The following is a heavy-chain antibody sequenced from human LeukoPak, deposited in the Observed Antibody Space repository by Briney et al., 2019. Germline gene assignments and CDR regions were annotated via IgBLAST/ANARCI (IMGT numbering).Heavy chain of an antibody. Sequence: ASVKVSCKASGYTFTTYYMHWVRQAPGQGLEWMGWINPNSGGTNYAQKFQGRVTMTTDTSTSTAYMELRSLRSDDTAVYYCARGGRWELPRPYAFDIWGQGTMVTVSS. D-gene: IGHD1-26*01. CDR2: INPNSGGT. CDR1: GYTFTTYY. J-gene: IGHJ3*02. V-gene: IGHV1-2*02. CDR3: ARGGRWELPRPYAFDI.